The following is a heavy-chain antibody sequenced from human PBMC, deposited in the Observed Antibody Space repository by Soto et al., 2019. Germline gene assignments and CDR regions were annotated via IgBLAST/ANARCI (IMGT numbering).Heavy chain of an antibody. D-gene: IGHD3-22*01. CDR3: ATDSMIWVRTGAPDAFDI. V-gene: IGHV1-24*01. CDR1: GYTLTELS. J-gene: IGHJ3*02. CDR2: FDPEDGET. Sequence: GASVKVSCKVSGYTLTELSMHWVRQAPGKGLEWMGGFDPEDGETIYAQEFQGRVTMTEDASTDTAYMELSSLRSEDTAVYYCATDSMIWVRTGAPDAFDIWGQGTMVTVSS.